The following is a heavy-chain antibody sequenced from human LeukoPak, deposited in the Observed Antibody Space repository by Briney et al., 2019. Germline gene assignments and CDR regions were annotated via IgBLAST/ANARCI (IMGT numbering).Heavy chain of an antibody. CDR3: ARHFDWLLTSFDP. J-gene: IGHJ5*02. D-gene: IGHD3-9*01. CDR1: GGSISSYY. Sequence: PSETLSLTCTVSGGSISSYYWSWIRQPPGKGLEWIGYIHYSGSTNYNPSLRSRVTISVDTSKNQFSLKLSSVTAADTAVYYCARHFDWLLTSFDPWGQGTLVTVSS. V-gene: IGHV4-59*08. CDR2: IHYSGST.